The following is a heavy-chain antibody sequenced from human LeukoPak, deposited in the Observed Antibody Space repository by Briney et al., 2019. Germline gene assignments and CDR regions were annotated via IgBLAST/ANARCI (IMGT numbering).Heavy chain of an antibody. Sequence: PGGSLRLSCAASGFRFSNFAMSWVRQAPGKGLEWVSLIIGSSGDTLYADSVKGRFTISRDISKNRLYLQMNSLRAEDTAVYYCAKTRRSITMVRGVIKYHYFDYWGQGTLVTVSS. D-gene: IGHD3-10*01. J-gene: IGHJ4*02. V-gene: IGHV3-23*01. CDR2: IIGSSGDT. CDR3: AKTRRSITMVRGVIKYHYFDY. CDR1: GFRFSNFA.